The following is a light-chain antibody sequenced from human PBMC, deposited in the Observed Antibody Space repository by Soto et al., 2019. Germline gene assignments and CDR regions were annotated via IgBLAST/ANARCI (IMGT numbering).Light chain of an antibody. Sequence: EIVLTQSPGTLSLSPGERATLSCRASQSVTSNYLAWYQQKPGQAPRLLIFGASSMDTGIPDKFSGSGSGTDFTLTISRLEPDDFAVYYCQRYGGPSWTFGQGTRVEIK. CDR1: QSVTSNY. CDR3: QRYGGPSWT. V-gene: IGKV3-20*01. CDR2: GAS. J-gene: IGKJ1*01.